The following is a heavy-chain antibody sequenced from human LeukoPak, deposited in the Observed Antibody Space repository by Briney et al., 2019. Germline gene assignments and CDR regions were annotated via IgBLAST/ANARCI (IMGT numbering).Heavy chain of an antibody. CDR3: AKDSTGGWAYWYFDL. D-gene: IGHD6-19*01. V-gene: IGHV3-30*18. Sequence: PGRSLRLSCSASGFTFSSYGMHWVRQAPGKGLEWVAVISYDGSNKYSADSVKGRFTISRDNSKNTLYLQMNSLRAEDAAVYYCAKDSTGGWAYWYFDLWGRGTLVTVSS. J-gene: IGHJ2*01. CDR2: ISYDGSNK. CDR1: GFTFSSYG.